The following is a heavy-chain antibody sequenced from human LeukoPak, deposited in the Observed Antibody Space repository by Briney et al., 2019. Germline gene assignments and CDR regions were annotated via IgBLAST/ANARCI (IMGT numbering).Heavy chain of an antibody. Sequence: ASVKVSCKASGYTFTDYYMHWVRQAPGQGLVWMGWINPHNGGTNYAQKFQGRVTMTRDTSISTAYLYLSSLKSDDTAVYYCASRTDYYDRSGYFPDYWGLGTLVTVSS. J-gene: IGHJ4*02. V-gene: IGHV1-2*02. CDR1: GYTFTDYY. CDR2: INPHNGGT. D-gene: IGHD3-22*01. CDR3: ASRTDYYDRSGYFPDY.